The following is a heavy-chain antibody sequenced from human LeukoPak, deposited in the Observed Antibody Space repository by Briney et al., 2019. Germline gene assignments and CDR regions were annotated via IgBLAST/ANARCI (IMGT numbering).Heavy chain of an antibody. CDR3: ARDREGYCSSVSCYSPLVH. V-gene: IGHV3-21*01. J-gene: IGHJ4*02. CDR1: GFTFSSYS. CDR2: ISRTSSNI. Sequence: GGPLRLSCEASGFTFSSYSMNWVRQAPGKGLEWVSSISRTSSNISYADSVKGRFTIARDNAKNSLFLQMNSLRVEDTAVYYCARDREGYCSSVSCYSPLVHWGQGTLVTVSS. D-gene: IGHD2-2*02.